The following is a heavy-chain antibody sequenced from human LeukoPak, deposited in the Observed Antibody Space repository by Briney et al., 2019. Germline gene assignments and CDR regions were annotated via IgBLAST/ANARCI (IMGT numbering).Heavy chain of an antibody. V-gene: IGHV4-59*01. J-gene: IGHJ4*02. Sequence: SETLSLTCTVSGGSISTYYWTWIRQPPGKGLEWMGYIYYSGSTNYNPSLKSRLTISVDTSKNQFSLKLNSVIAADTAVYYCARGARRDGYNFDHWGQGTLVTVSS. CDR2: IYYSGST. CDR3: ARGARRDGYNFDH. D-gene: IGHD5-24*01. CDR1: GGSISTYY.